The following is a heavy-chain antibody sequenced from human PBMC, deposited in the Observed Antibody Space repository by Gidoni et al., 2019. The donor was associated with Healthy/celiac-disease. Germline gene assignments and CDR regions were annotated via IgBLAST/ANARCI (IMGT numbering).Heavy chain of an antibody. D-gene: IGHD5-12*01. CDR1: GFTCSSYS. J-gene: IGHJ4*02. V-gene: IGHV3-21*01. CDR3: ASGYSSHRGNYFDY. Sequence: EVQLVESVGGLVKPGASLRLSCAASGFTCSSYSMYWVRQAPGKGLEWVSSISSSSSYIYYADSVKGRFTISRDNAKNSLYLQMNSLRAEDTAVYYCASGYSSHRGNYFDYWGQGTLVTVSS. CDR2: ISSSSSYI.